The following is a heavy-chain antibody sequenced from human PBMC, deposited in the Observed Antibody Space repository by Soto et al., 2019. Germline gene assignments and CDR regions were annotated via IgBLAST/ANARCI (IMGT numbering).Heavy chain of an antibody. CDR1: GYTFTGYY. Sequence: VSVKVSCKASGYTFTGYYMHWVRQAPGQGLEWMGWINPNSGGTNYAQKFQGWVTMTRDTSISTAYMELSRLRSDDTAVYYCARDNPNMISGMDVWGQGTTVTVSS. CDR3: ARDNPNMISGMDV. V-gene: IGHV1-2*04. CDR2: INPNSGGT. D-gene: IGHD3-22*01. J-gene: IGHJ6*02.